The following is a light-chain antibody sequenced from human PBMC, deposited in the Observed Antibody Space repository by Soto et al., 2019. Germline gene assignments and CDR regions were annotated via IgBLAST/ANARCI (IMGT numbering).Light chain of an antibody. J-gene: IGLJ1*01. CDR2: EVS. CDR1: SSDVGAYNY. V-gene: IGLV2-8*01. Sequence: QSALTQPPSASESPGQSVTISCTGTSSDVGAYNYVSWYQFHAGKAPKLIVYEVSKRPSDVPDRFSASKSGNTASLTVSGLQTEDEADYYCSSYAGSNNYVFGIGTKVTVL. CDR3: SSYAGSNNYV.